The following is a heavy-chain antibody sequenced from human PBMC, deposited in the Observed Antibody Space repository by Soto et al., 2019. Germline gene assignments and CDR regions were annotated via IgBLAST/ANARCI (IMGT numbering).Heavy chain of an antibody. CDR1: GFTFTSYS. D-gene: IGHD6-13*01. Sequence: GGSLRLSCAAYGFTFTSYSMNWVRQAPVKGLEWVSPISSSSSYIYYADSVKGRFTISRDNAKNSLYLQMNSLRAEDTAVYYCARDLGSSWYPEYFQHWGQGTLVTVSS. J-gene: IGHJ1*01. V-gene: IGHV3-21*01. CDR2: ISSSSSYI. CDR3: ARDLGSSWYPEYFQH.